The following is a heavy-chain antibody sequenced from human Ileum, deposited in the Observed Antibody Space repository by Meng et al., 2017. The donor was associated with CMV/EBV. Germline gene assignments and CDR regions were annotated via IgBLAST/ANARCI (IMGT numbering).Heavy chain of an antibody. CDR3: ARDRQGYSDDFDI. CDR2: IYYSGSG. Sequence: SCDSITNGGYYWSWIRQLPGKGLEWIGYIYYSGSGYSNPSLKSRLTMSVDTSKNQFFLKLTSVTAADTAVYYCARDRQGYSDDFDIWGQGTMVTVSS. V-gene: IGHV4-31*02. D-gene: IGHD2-15*01. CDR1: CDSITNGGYY. J-gene: IGHJ3*02.